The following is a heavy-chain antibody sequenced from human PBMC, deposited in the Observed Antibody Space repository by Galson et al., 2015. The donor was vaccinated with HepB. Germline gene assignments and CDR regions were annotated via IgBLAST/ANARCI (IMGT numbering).Heavy chain of an antibody. V-gene: IGHV1-2*06. D-gene: IGHD4-17*01. CDR2: INPNSGGT. CDR1: GYTFTSYY. Sequence: SVKVSCKASGYTFTSYYMHWVRQAPGQGLEWMGRINPNSGGTNYAQKFQGRVTMTRDTSISTAYMELSRLRSDDTAVYYCAKIMTTVTSDAFDIWGQGTMVTVSS. CDR3: AKIMTTVTSDAFDI. J-gene: IGHJ3*02.